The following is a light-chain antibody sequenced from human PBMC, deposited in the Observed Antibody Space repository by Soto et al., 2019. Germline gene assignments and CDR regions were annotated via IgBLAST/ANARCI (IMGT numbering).Light chain of an antibody. J-gene: IGKJ5*01. V-gene: IGKV3D-20*01. CDR3: QQYGSSPTT. CDR1: QSVSSSH. CDR2: DAY. Sequence: EIVLTQSPATLSLSPGERATLSCGASQSVSSSHLAWYQQKPGLAPRLLIFDAYRRATGIPDRFSGSGSGTDFTLTISRLEPEDFAVYYCQQYGSSPTTFGQGTRLEIK.